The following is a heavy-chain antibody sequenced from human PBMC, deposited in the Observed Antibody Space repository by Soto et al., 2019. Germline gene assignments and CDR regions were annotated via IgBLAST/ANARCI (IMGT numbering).Heavy chain of an antibody. J-gene: IGHJ1*01. CDR3: ASSYYYDSGGYYDGEYFQH. CDR2: IYPGDSDT. D-gene: IGHD3-22*01. Sequence: GESLKISCKGSGYSFTSYWIGWVRQMPGKGLEWMGIIYPGDSDTRYSPSFQGQVTISADKSISTAYLQWSSLKASDTAMYYCASSYYYDSGGYYDGEYFQHWGQGTLVTVSS. CDR1: GYSFTSYW. V-gene: IGHV5-51*01.